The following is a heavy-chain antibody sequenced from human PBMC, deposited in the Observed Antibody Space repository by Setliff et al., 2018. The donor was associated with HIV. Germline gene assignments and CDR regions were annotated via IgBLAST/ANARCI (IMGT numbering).Heavy chain of an antibody. CDR1: GLAVGANY. Sequence: GGSLRLSCAASGLAVGANYMSWVRQAPGKGLEWVANIKENGDEKYYADSVKGRFTISRDNAKNSLYLQMNSLRVEDTAVYYCARGGRSSWYMDYWGQGALVTVSS. D-gene: IGHD6-13*01. CDR3: ARGGRSSWYMDY. J-gene: IGHJ4*02. CDR2: IKENGDEK. V-gene: IGHV3-7*01.